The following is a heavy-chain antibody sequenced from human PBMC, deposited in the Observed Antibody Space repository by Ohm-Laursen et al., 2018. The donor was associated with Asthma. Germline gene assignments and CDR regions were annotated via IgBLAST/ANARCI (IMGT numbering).Heavy chain of an antibody. J-gene: IGHJ6*02. CDR1: GFTSSSYG. D-gene: IGHD4-23*01. CDR3: AKFPDGGYREQRGGGMDV. V-gene: IGHV3-30*18. CDR2: ISYDGSNK. Sequence: SLRLSCSASGFTSSSYGMHWVRQAPGKGLEWVAVISYDGSNKYYADSVKGRFTISRDNSKNTLYLQMNSLRAEDTAVYYCAKFPDGGYREQRGGGMDVWGQGTTVTVSS.